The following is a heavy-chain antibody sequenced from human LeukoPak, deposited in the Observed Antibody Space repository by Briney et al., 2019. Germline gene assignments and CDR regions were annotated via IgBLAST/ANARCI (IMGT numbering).Heavy chain of an antibody. Sequence: SETLSLTCTVSGGSISSYYWSWNRQPPGKGLEWIGYIYYSGSTNYNPSLKSRVTTSVDTSKNQFSLKLSSVTAADTAVYYCARVPVVVAATYYYYYGMDVWGQGTTVTVSS. CDR1: GGSISSYY. J-gene: IGHJ6*02. V-gene: IGHV4-59*01. D-gene: IGHD2-15*01. CDR2: IYYSGST. CDR3: ARVPVVVAATYYYYYGMDV.